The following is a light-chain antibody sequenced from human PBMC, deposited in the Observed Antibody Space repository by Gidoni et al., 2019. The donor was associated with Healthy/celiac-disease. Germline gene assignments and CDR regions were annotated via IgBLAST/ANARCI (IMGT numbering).Light chain of an antibody. J-gene: IGKJ1*01. V-gene: IGKV3-20*01. CDR3: QQYGSSPRGGT. CDR2: GAS. CDR1: QSVSSSY. Sequence: EIVLTQSPGTLSLSPGERATRSCRASQSVSSSYLAWYQQKPGQAPRLLIYGASSRATGIPDRFSGSGSGTDFTLTISRLEPEDFAVYYCQQYGSSPRGGTFGQGTKVEIK.